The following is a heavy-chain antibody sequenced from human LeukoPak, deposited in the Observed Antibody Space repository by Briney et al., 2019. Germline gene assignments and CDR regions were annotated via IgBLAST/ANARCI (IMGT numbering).Heavy chain of an antibody. V-gene: IGHV4-30-4*07. CDR2: IYYSGGT. CDR1: GDSISNSGYS. CDR3: ARQTGSGLFSLP. D-gene: IGHD3-10*01. Sequence: SETLSLTCAVSGDSISNSGYSWSWIRQPPGKGLQWIGYIYYSGGTYYNSSLESRVTISVDTSKNQFSLKLSSVTAADTAVYYCARQTGSGLFSLPGGQGTLVTVSS. J-gene: IGHJ4*02.